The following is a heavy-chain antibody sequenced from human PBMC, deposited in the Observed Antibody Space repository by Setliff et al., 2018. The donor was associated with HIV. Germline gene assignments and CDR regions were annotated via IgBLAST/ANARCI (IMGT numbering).Heavy chain of an antibody. CDR3: ARDRVPKRGHSYREPDFDP. CDR1: GYSSTSHS. J-gene: IGHJ5*02. D-gene: IGHD3-16*02. V-gene: IGHV1-3*04. Sequence: ASVKVSCKASGYSSTSHSMHWVRQAPGQRLEWMGWINTGNGNTKYSQKFQDRVTITRDTSANTGYLEVTGLRFEDTAVYYCARDRVPKRGHSYREPDFDPWGQGTLVTSPQ. CDR2: INTGNGNT.